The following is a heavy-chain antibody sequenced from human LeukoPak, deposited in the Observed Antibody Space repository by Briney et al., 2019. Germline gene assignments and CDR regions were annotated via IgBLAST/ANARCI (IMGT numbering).Heavy chain of an antibody. Sequence: ASVKVSCKVSGYTLTELSMHWVRQAPGKGLGWMGGFDPEDGETIYAQKFQGRVTMTEDTSTGTAYMELSSLRSEDTAVYYCTIISSDYYYGMDVWGKGTTVTVSS. D-gene: IGHD3-10*01. J-gene: IGHJ6*04. CDR1: GYTLTELS. CDR3: TIISSDYYYGMDV. V-gene: IGHV1-24*01. CDR2: FDPEDGET.